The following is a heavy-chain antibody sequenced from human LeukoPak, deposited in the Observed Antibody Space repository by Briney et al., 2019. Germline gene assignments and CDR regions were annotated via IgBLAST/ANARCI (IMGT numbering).Heavy chain of an antibody. D-gene: IGHD3-22*01. CDR3: ARVGSYDSRGYYFDT. J-gene: IGHJ4*02. CDR1: GDFISSVY. CDR2: IYHSGGT. V-gene: IGHV4-59*01. Sequence: SETLSLTCTVSGDFISSVYWSWLRQSPGKGLEWIGYIYHSGGTRYKPSLRSRVFISLDTLKNQLSLELNSVTAADTAVYYCARVGSYDSRGYYFDTWGQGTQVTVSS.